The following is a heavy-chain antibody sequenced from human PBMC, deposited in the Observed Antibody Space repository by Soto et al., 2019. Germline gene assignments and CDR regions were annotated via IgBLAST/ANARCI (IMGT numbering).Heavy chain of an antibody. Sequence: SETLSLTCTVSGGSISSYYWSWIRQPAGKGLEWIGRIYTSGSTDYNPSLRSRVTMSVDTSKNQFSLKLSSVTAADTAVYYCASRSIAARRYGMDVWGQGTTVTVSS. CDR3: ASRSIAARRYGMDV. CDR2: IYTSGST. D-gene: IGHD6-6*01. CDR1: GGSISSYY. V-gene: IGHV4-4*07. J-gene: IGHJ6*02.